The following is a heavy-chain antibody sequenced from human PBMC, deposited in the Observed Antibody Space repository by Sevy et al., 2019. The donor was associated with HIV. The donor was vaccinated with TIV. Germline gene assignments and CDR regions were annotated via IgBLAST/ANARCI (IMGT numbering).Heavy chain of an antibody. D-gene: IGHD2-2*01. Sequence: GGSLRLSCAASGFTFSGSAMHWVRQASGKGLEWVGRIRSKANSYATAYAASVKGRFTISRDDSKNTAYLQMNSLKTEDMAVYYCTQYQLDYYYYGMDIWGQGTTVTVSS. V-gene: IGHV3-73*01. CDR3: TQYQLDYYYYGMDI. CDR1: GFTFSGSA. CDR2: IRSKANSYAT. J-gene: IGHJ6*02.